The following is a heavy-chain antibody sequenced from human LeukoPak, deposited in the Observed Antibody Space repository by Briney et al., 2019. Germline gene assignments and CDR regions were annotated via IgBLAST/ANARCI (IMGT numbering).Heavy chain of an antibody. Sequence: PGGSLRLSYAASGFTFSSYVMHWVRQAPGKGLEWVAIISYDGSNEYYADCVKGRFTISRDNSKNTLYLQMNSLRAAYTAVYYCARDQGTSYLSSFAVCGQGTLVTISS. D-gene: IGHD6-6*01. CDR3: ARDQGTSYLSSFAV. CDR1: GFTFSSYV. CDR2: ISYDGSNE. V-gene: IGHV3-30*04. J-gene: IGHJ4*02.